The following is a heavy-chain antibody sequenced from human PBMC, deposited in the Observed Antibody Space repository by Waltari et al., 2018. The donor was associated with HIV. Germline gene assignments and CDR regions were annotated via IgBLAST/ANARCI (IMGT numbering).Heavy chain of an antibody. CDR2: IIPILGIA. CDR1: GGTFSSYA. Sequence: QVQLVQSGAEVKKPGSSVKVSCKASGGTFSSYAISWVRQAPGQGLEWMGRIIPILGIANYAQKFQGRVTITADKSTSTAYMELSSLRSEDTAVYYCARSQRGGGSSLNWFDPWGQGTLVTVSS. D-gene: IGHD1-26*01. CDR3: ARSQRGGGSSLNWFDP. J-gene: IGHJ5*02. V-gene: IGHV1-69*04.